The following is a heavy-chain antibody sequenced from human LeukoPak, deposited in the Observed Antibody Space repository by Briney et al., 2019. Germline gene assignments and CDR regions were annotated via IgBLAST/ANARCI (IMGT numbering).Heavy chain of an antibody. V-gene: IGHV4-34*01. CDR2: INHSGST. J-gene: IGHJ6*02. Sequence: SETLSLTCAVYGGSFSGYYWSWIRQPPGKGLEWIGEINHSGSTNYNPSLMSRVTISVDTSKNQFSLKLSSVTAADTAVYYCARGRENLYIVATRDEYYYGMDVWGQGTTVTVSS. CDR1: GGSFSGYY. D-gene: IGHD5-12*01. CDR3: ARGRENLYIVATRDEYYYGMDV.